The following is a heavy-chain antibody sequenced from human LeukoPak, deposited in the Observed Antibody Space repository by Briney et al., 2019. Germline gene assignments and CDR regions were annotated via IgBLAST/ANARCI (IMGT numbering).Heavy chain of an antibody. J-gene: IGHJ5*02. CDR3: ARDLLWIAARPPFDP. D-gene: IGHD6-6*01. CDR1: GYTFTSYA. CDR2: INTNTGNP. Sequence: ASVKVSCKASGYTFTSYAMNWVRQAPGQGLEWMGWINTNTGNPTYAQGFTGRFVFSLDTSVSTAYLQISSLKAEDTAVYYCARDLLWIAARPPFDPWGQGTLVTVSS. V-gene: IGHV7-4-1*02.